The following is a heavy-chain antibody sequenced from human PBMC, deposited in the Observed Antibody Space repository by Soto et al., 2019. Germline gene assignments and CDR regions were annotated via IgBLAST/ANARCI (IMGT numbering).Heavy chain of an antibody. CDR2: IKGDGNAR. D-gene: IGHD4-17*01. CDR1: GFTFSTSW. Sequence: GGSLRLSCAASGFTFSTSWMNWVRQAPGKGLDWVASIKGDGNARNYADSVKGRFTISRDNAKNSVYLQMDSLRAEDTAVYYCARNGAFGGYGDFDYWGQGTLVTVSS. CDR3: ARNGAFGGYGDFDY. V-gene: IGHV3-7*01. J-gene: IGHJ4*02.